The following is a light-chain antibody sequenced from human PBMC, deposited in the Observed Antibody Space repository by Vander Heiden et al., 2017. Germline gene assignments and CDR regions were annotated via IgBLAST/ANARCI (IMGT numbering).Light chain of an antibody. V-gene: IGKV1-39*01. CDR2: AAS. Sequence: DIQMTQSQSSLSASVGDRVTITCRASQSISSYLNWYQQKPGKAPKLLIYAASSLQSGVPSRFSGSGSGTDFTLTISSLQPEDFATYYCQQSYSTLGTFGGGTKVESK. CDR3: QQSYSTLGT. J-gene: IGKJ4*01. CDR1: QSISSY.